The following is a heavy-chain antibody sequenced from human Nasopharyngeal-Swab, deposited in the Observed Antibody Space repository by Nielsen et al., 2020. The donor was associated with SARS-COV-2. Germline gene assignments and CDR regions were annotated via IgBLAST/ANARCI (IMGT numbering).Heavy chain of an antibody. Sequence: WIRQPPGKGLEWIGEIYYSGPTTYNPSLKSRVTMSMDRSKNQFSLNLNSVTAADTAVYYCATKDYSGPYWPDFDFWGQGTLVTVSS. J-gene: IGHJ4*02. CDR3: ATKDYSGPYWPDFDF. V-gene: IGHV4-28*01. CDR2: IYYSGPT. D-gene: IGHD2-8*02.